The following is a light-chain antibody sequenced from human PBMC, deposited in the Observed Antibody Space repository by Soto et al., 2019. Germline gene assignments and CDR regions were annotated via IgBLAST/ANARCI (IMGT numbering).Light chain of an antibody. J-gene: IGKJ1*01. V-gene: IGKV3-11*01. CDR2: DAS. Sequence: EIVLTQSPGTLSLSPVERATLSCRASQSVSSHLAWYQQKPGQAPRLLIYDASNRATGIPARFSGSGSGTDFTLTISSLEPEDFAVYHCVQRTTWPWTCGQGSKVEIK. CDR1: QSVSSH. CDR3: VQRTTWPWT.